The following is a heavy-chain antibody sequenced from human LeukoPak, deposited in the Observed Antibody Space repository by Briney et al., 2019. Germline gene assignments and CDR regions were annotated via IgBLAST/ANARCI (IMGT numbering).Heavy chain of an antibody. CDR1: GFTFSNYA. Sequence: PGGSLRLSCAASGFTFSNYAMHWVRQAPGKGLEWVAVISYDGSNKYYADSVKGRFTISRDNSKNTLYLQMNSLRAEDTAVYYCARVECSSTSCYTGFDYWGQGTLVAVS. J-gene: IGHJ4*02. CDR2: ISYDGSNK. V-gene: IGHV3-30-3*01. D-gene: IGHD2-2*02. CDR3: ARVECSSTSCYTGFDY.